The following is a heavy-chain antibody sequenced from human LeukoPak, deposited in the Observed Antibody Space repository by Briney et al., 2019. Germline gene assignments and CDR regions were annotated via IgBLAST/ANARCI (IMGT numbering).Heavy chain of an antibody. CDR2: INWNGGST. D-gene: IGHD3-10*01. J-gene: IGHJ4*02. CDR3: ARAPMVRGVISYFDY. V-gene: IGHV3-20*04. Sequence: GGSLRLSCAASGFTVSSNYMSWVRQAPGKGLEWVSGINWNGGSTGYADSVKGRFTISRDNAKNSLYLQMNSLRAEDTALYYCARAPMVRGVISYFDYWGQGTLVTVSS. CDR1: GFTVSSNY.